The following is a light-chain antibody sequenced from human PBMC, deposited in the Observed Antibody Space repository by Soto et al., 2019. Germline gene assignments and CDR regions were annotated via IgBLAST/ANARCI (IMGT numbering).Light chain of an antibody. CDR1: QSVSSN. CDR3: QQYVRSPWT. Sequence: EIVMTQSPSTLSVSPGERATLSYRASQSVSSNLAWYQQKPGQAPRLLIYGASSRATGTPDRFSGSGSGTDFTLTISRLEPEDFAVYYCQQYVRSPWTFGQGTKVDIK. J-gene: IGKJ1*01. CDR2: GAS. V-gene: IGKV3-20*01.